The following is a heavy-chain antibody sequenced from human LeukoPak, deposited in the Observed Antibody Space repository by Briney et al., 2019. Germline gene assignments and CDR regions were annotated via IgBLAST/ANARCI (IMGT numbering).Heavy chain of an antibody. CDR2: ISSSSSYI. CDR1: GFTFSSYS. CDR3: ARNTGTGYFDY. Sequence: KTGGSLRLSSAASGFTFSSYSMNWVRQAPGKGLEWVSSISSSSSYIYYADSAKGRFTISRDNAKNSLYLQMNSLRAEDTAVYYCARNTGTGYFDYWGQGTLVTVSS. D-gene: IGHD3/OR15-3a*01. J-gene: IGHJ4*02. V-gene: IGHV3-21*01.